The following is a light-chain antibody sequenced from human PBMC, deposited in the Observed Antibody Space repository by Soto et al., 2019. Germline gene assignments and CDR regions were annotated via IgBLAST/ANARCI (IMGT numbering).Light chain of an antibody. CDR3: QTWGSGIVV. Sequence: QLVLTQSPSAPASLGASVKLTCTLSSGHSNYAIAWHQQQSEKGPRYLMNLNSDGSHSKGDGIPDRFSGSSSGAERYLTISSLQSEDEADYYCQTWGSGIVVFGGGTQLTVL. CDR1: SGHSNYA. J-gene: IGLJ2*01. V-gene: IGLV4-69*01. CDR2: LNSDGSH.